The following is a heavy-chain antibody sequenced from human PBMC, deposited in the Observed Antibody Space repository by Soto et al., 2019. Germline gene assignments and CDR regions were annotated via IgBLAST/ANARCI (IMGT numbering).Heavy chain of an antibody. J-gene: IGHJ4*02. CDR2: IWYDGSNK. CDR1: GFTFSSYG. D-gene: IGHD6-19*01. CDR3: ATEGGSGHSSGEGGFDY. Sequence: GGSLRLSCAASGFTFSSYGMHWVRQAPGKGLEWVAVIWYDGSNKYYADSVKGRFTISRDNSKNTLYLQMNSLRAEDTAVYYCATEGGSGHSSGEGGFDYWGQGTLVTVSS. V-gene: IGHV3-33*01.